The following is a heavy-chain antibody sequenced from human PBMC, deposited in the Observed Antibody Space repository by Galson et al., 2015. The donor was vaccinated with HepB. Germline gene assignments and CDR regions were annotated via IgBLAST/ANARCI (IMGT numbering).Heavy chain of an antibody. CDR1: GFTFSSYG. D-gene: IGHD1-26*01. CDR3: AKDPQWELPIEANYFDY. V-gene: IGHV3-30*02. CDR2: IRYDGSNK. Sequence: SLRLSCAASGFTFSSYGMHWVRQAPGKGLEWVAFIRYDGSNKYYADSVKGRFTISRDNSKNTLYLQMNSLRAEDTAVYYCAKDPQWELPIEANYFDYWGQGTLVTVSS. J-gene: IGHJ4*02.